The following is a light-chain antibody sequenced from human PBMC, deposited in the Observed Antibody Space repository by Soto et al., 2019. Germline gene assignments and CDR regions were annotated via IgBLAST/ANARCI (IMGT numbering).Light chain of an antibody. CDR2: EVN. CDR3: TSYTSSGPWV. Sequence: QSALTQPPSVSGSPGQSITISCTGTSGDVGGYNYVSWYQLDPGKAPKLIIYEVNNRPSGVSNRFSGSKSGNTASLTISGLQAEDEADYYCTSYTSSGPWVFGGGTKLTVL. V-gene: IGLV2-14*01. J-gene: IGLJ3*02. CDR1: SGDVGGYNY.